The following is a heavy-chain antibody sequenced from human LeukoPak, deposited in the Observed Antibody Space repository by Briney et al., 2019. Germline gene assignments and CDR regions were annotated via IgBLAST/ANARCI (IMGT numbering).Heavy chain of an antibody. CDR2: INHSGST. V-gene: IGHV4-34*01. D-gene: IGHD6-19*01. CDR3: ARVVEASGWNLDY. J-gene: IGHJ4*02. CDR1: GFSVSSYG. Sequence: GSLRLSCAVSGFSVSSYGMSWVRQPPGKGLEWIGEINHSGSTNYNPSLKSRVTISVDTSKNQFSLKLSSVTAADTAVYYCARVVEASGWNLDYWGQGTLVTVSS.